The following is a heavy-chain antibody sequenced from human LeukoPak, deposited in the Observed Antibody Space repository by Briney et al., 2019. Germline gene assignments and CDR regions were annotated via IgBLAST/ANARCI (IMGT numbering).Heavy chain of an antibody. D-gene: IGHD3-22*01. Sequence: PSETLSLTCTVSGGSISSYYWSWLRQPPGKGLEWIGYIYYSGSTNYNPSLKSRVTISVDTSKNQSSLKLSSVTAADTAVYYCARSLYDSSGYYFDYWGQGTLVTVSS. CDR1: GGSISSYY. CDR2: IYYSGST. CDR3: ARSLYDSSGYYFDY. V-gene: IGHV4-59*08. J-gene: IGHJ4*02.